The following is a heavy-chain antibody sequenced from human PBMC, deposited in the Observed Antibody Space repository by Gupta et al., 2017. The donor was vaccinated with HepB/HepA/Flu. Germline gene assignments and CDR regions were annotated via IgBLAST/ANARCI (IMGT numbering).Heavy chain of an antibody. CDR3: VRSGDGKYFDY. J-gene: IGHJ4*02. V-gene: IGHV2-70*04. D-gene: IGHD1-14*01. CDR1: GFSLTTTNMR. CDR2: IDWDNDE. Sequence: QVTLKESGPALVRPSQTLTLTCTFSGFSLTTTNMRVNWIRQPPGNALEWLGRIDWDNDEFYTTSLKTRLSISKDTSKNQGVLTMTNMDPADTAMYYCVRSGDGKYFDYWGQGSLVTVS.